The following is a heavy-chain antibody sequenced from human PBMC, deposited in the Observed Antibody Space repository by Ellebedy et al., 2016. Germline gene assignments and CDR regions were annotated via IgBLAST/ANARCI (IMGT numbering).Heavy chain of an antibody. CDR3: TRDGSEWSRDY. CDR1: GFTFSISG. Sequence: GGSLRLSXGASGFTFSISGMTWIRQAPGKGLEWGATISRGGEAYYADALKGRFTISRDNAVNSVYLQLNSLNVDDTAVYYCTRDGSEWSRDYWGQGTLVTVSS. J-gene: IGHJ4*02. CDR2: ISRGGEA. V-gene: IGHV3-21*06. D-gene: IGHD3-3*01.